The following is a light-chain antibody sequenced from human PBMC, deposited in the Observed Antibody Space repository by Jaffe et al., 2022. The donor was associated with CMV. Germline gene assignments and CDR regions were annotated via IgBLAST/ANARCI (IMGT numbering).Light chain of an antibody. V-gene: IGKV3-15*01. J-gene: IGKJ1*01. CDR3: QQYNNWPRT. CDR2: GAS. CDR1: QSVSGN. Sequence: EIVMTQSPATLSVSPGERATLSCRASQSVSGNLAWYQQKPGQAPRLLIFGASTRATGIPARFSGSGSGTEFTLAISSLQSEDFAVYYCQQYNNWPRTFGQGTKVEIK.